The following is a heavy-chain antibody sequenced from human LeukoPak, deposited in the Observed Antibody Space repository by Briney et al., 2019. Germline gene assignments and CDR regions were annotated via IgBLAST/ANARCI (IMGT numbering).Heavy chain of an antibody. Sequence: ASVKVSCKASGYTFGTYYMHWVRQAPGQGLEWMGIINPTSGATNYAQRFQGRVTMTRDTSTSTVYMEVSSLRSEDTAVYYCARGPHIAAAGTWWFDPWGQGTLVTVSS. CDR2: INPTSGAT. J-gene: IGHJ5*02. D-gene: IGHD6-13*01. CDR3: ARGPHIAAAGTWWFDP. V-gene: IGHV1-46*01. CDR1: GYTFGTYY.